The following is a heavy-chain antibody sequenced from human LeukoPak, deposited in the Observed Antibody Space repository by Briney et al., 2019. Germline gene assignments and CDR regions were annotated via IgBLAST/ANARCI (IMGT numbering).Heavy chain of an antibody. J-gene: IGHJ5*02. CDR2: INHSGST. CDR1: GGSFSGYY. D-gene: IGHD3-10*01. V-gene: IGHV4-34*01. Sequence: PSETLSLTCAVYGGSFSGYYWSWIRQPPGKGLEWIGEINHSGSTNYNPSLKSRVTISVDTSKNQFSLKLSSVTAADTAVYYCARGSITMVRGVRGWFDPWGQGTPVTVSS. CDR3: ARGSITMVRGVRGWFDP.